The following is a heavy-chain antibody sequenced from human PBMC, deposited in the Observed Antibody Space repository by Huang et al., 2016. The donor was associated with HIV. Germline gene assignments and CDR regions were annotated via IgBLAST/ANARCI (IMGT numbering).Heavy chain of an antibody. CDR1: GGSFSGYY. CDR2: INQSGST. J-gene: IGHJ4*02. CDR3: ARAYYYYDSSGYLHYFDY. Sequence: GGSFSGYYWSWIRQPPGKRLEWIGEINQSGSTNYNPSLKSRVTISVDTSKNQFSLKLSSVTVADTAVYYCARAYYYYDSSGYLHYFDYWGQGTLVTVSS. D-gene: IGHD3-22*01. V-gene: IGHV4-34*01.